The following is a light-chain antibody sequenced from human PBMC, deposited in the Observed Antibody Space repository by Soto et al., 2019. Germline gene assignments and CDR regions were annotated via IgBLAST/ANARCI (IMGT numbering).Light chain of an antibody. Sequence: DIQMTQSPSTLSGSVGDRVTITCRASQTISSWLAWYQQKPGKAPKLLIYKASTLNSGVPSRFSGSGSGTEFTLTISSLQPDDFATYYCQHYNSYSEAFGQGTKVDI. CDR1: QTISSW. CDR3: QHYNSYSEA. V-gene: IGKV1-5*03. CDR2: KAS. J-gene: IGKJ1*01.